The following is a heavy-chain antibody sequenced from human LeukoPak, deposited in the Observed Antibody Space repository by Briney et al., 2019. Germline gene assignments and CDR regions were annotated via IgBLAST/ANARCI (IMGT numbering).Heavy chain of an antibody. CDR2: ISSSGSTI. V-gene: IGHV3-48*03. CDR1: GFTFSSYE. Sequence: GGSLRLSCAASGFTFSSYEMNWVRQAPGKGLEWVSYISSSGSTIYYADSVKGRFTISRDNSKNTLYLQMNSLRAEDTAVYYCAKDYYGSGSDAFDIWGQGTIVTVSS. CDR3: AKDYYGSGSDAFDI. D-gene: IGHD3-10*01. J-gene: IGHJ3*02.